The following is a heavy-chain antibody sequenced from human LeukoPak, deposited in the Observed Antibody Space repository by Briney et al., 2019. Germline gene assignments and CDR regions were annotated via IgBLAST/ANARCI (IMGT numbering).Heavy chain of an antibody. V-gene: IGHV4-61*02. CDR1: DGSINSGSYY. CDR3: ARDRGYYGSGSYSDY. CDR2: THTSGST. J-gene: IGHJ4*02. D-gene: IGHD3-10*01. Sequence: KPSQTLSLTCTVSDGSINSGSYYWSWIRQPAGKGLEWIGRTHTSGSTNYNPSLKSRVSISIDTSKNQFSLKLSSVTAADTAVYYCARDRGYYGSGSYSDYWGQGTLVTVSS.